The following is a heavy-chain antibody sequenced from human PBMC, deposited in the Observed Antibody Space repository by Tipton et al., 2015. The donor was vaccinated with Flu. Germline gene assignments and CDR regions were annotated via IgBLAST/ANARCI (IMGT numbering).Heavy chain of an antibody. CDR2: IKPDGSEK. CDR1: GFSFSTYW. D-gene: IGHD3-16*01. V-gene: IGHV3-7*01. Sequence: SLRLSCAASGFSFSTYWMSWVRQAPGKGPEWVANIKPDGSEKYYVDAVEGRFTISRDNAKNSLYLHMNTLRVEDTAVYYCAIDLAVWRYWGQGSLVVVSS. CDR3: AIDLAVWRY. J-gene: IGHJ4*02.